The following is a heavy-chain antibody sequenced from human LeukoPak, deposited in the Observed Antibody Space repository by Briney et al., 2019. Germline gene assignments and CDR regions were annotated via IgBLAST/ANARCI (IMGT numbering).Heavy chain of an antibody. CDR2: INPSGGST. V-gene: IGHV1-46*01. J-gene: IGHJ4*02. CDR3: ARGFHYYDSSG. D-gene: IGHD3-22*01. CDR1: GYTFTSYY. Sequence: ASVKVSCKASGYTFTSYYMHWVRQAPGQGLEWMGIINPSGGSTSYAQKFQGRVTMTRDTSISTAYMELSRLRSDDTAVYYCARGFHYYDSSGWGQGTLVTVSS.